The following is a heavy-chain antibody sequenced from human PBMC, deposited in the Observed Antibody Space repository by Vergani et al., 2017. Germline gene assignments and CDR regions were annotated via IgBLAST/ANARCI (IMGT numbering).Heavy chain of an antibody. CDR3: ARDLRLLYNRVDP. V-gene: IGHV3-33*01. Sequence: QVQLVESGGGVVQPGRSLRLSCAASGFTFNQYGMHWVRQAPGKGLEWVAVTWYDGNNKQYADRVKGRFTISRDKSKSTMYLQMNSLRDEDTGVYYCARDLRLLYNRVDPWGQGTLVTVSS. D-gene: IGHD1-14*01. CDR1: GFTFNQYG. J-gene: IGHJ5*02. CDR2: TWYDGNNK.